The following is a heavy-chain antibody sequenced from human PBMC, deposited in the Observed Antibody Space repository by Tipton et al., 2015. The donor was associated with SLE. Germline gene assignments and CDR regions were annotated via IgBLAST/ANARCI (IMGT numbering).Heavy chain of an antibody. V-gene: IGHV3-23*01. D-gene: IGHD3-3*01. CDR1: GFTFSSYA. J-gene: IGHJ6*02. CDR2: ISGSGGST. CDR3: AKAYYDYWSGSTYYYGLDV. Sequence: SLRLSCAASGFTFSSYAVSWVRQAPGKGLEWVSAISGSGGSTYYADSVKGRFTISRDNSKNTLYLQMNSLRAEDTAVYYCAKAYYDYWSGSTYYYGLDVWGQGTTVTVSS.